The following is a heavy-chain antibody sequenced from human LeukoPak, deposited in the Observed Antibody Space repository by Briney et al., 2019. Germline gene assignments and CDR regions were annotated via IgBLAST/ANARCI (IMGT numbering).Heavy chain of an antibody. CDR3: ARDKSAGADTGSSFYY. D-gene: IGHD3-10*01. V-gene: IGHV3-7*03. Sequence: GGSLRLSCAASGFTFSSYWMSWVRQAPGKGLEWVANIKQDGSEKYYVDSVKGRFTISRDNAKNSLYLQMNSLRAEDTAVFYCARDKSAGADTGSSFYYWGQGALVTVSS. CDR2: IKQDGSEK. J-gene: IGHJ4*02. CDR1: GFTFSSYW.